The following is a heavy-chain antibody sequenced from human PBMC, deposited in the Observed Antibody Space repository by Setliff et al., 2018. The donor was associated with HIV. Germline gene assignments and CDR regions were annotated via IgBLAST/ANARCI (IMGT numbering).Heavy chain of an antibody. CDR1: GDSLSLSTFY. Sequence: SETLSLTCTVSGDSLSLSTFYWAWIRQPPGRGPEWIGSIYSTGTTYYNPSLKSRVTISFDTSKNQFPPEVTSVTAADTAIYYCARHRFGSGWYGFVSGIDPWGQGTLVTVSS. CDR2: IYSTGTT. J-gene: IGHJ5*02. V-gene: IGHV4-39*01. D-gene: IGHD6-19*01. CDR3: ARHRFGSGWYGFVSGIDP.